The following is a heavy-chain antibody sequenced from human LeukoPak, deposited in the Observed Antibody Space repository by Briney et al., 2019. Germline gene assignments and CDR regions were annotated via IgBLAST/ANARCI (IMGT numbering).Heavy chain of an antibody. CDR2: IYYSGST. CDR3: ARQGRRITIFGVVSWFDP. Sequence: SETLSLTCTVSGGSISSSSYYWGWIRQPPGKGLEWIGSIYYSGSTYYNPSLKSRVTRSVDTSKNQFSLKLSSVTAADTAVYYCARQGRRITIFGVVSWFDPWGQGTLVTVSS. J-gene: IGHJ5*02. V-gene: IGHV4-39*01. D-gene: IGHD3-3*01. CDR1: GGSISSSSYY.